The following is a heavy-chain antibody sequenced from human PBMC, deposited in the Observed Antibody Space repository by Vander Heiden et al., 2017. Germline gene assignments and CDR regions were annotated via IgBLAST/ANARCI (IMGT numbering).Heavy chain of an antibody. Sequence: QVQLVQSGAEVKKPGASVKAHCKASGYTFTTFGINWVRQATGQGLEWMGWMNPNIGNTGYAQKFQGRVTMTRDTSISTAYMELSSLRSDDTAVYYCARGQGSAVFWCQGTLVTVSS. CDR1: GYTFTTFG. CDR2: MNPNIGNT. CDR3: ARGQGSAVF. V-gene: IGHV1-8*01. J-gene: IGHJ4*02. D-gene: IGHD6-25*01.